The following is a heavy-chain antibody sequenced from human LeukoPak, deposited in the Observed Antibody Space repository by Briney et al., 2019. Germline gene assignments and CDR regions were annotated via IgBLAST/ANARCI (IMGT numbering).Heavy chain of an antibody. CDR2: ISGSGGST. D-gene: IGHD3-10*01. Sequence: QPGGSLRLSCAASGFTFSSYGMSWVRQAPGKGLEWVSAISGSGGSTYYADSVKGRFTISRDNSKNTLYLEMNSLRAEDTAIYYCANSDYYYSTFDDWGQGTLVTVSS. CDR3: ANSDYYYSTFDD. J-gene: IGHJ4*02. CDR1: GFTFSSYG. V-gene: IGHV3-23*01.